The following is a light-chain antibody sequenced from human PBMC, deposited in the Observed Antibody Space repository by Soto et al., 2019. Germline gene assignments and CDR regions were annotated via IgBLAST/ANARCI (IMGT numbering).Light chain of an antibody. Sequence: VVTQPPSVSVSPGQTASITCSGDKLGDKYACWYQQKPGQSPVLVIYQDSKRPSGIPERFSGSNSGNTATLTISGTQAMDEADYYCQAWDSSTPVVFGGGTKLTVL. CDR1: KLGDKY. CDR3: QAWDSSTPVV. V-gene: IGLV3-1*01. CDR2: QDS. J-gene: IGLJ2*01.